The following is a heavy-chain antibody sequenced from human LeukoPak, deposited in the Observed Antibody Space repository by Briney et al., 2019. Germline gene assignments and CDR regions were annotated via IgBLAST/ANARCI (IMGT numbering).Heavy chain of an antibody. CDR1: GFTFSTYG. Sequence: GGSLRLSCTASGFTFSTYGMHWVRQAPGKGLKWVAVIWYDGSNKYYADSVKGRFTISRDNSKNTLYLQMNSLRDEDTALYYCARAVGPFDFWGQGTMVTVSS. D-gene: IGHD2-2*01. CDR3: ARAVGPFDF. J-gene: IGHJ3*01. CDR2: IWYDGSNK. V-gene: IGHV3-33*01.